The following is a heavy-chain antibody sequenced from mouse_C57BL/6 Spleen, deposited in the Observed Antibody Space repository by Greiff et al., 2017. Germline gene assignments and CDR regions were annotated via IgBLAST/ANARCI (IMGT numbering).Heavy chain of an antibody. V-gene: IGHV3-6*01. CDR2: ISYDGSN. CDR1: GYSITSGYY. J-gene: IGHJ2*01. D-gene: IGHD2-2*01. Sequence: EVQLQQSGPGLVKPSQSLSLTCSVTGYSITSGYYWNWIRQFPGNKLEWMGYISYDGSNNYNPSLKNRISITRDTSKNQFFLKLNSVTTEDTATYYCARERGGYGYDYFDYWGQGTTLTVSS. CDR3: ARERGGYGYDYFDY.